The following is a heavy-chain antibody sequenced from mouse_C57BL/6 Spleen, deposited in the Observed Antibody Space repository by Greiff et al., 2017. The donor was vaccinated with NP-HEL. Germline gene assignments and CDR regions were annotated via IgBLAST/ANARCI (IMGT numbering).Heavy chain of an antibody. V-gene: IGHV10-1*01. J-gene: IGHJ1*03. CDR2: IRSKSNNYAT. CDR3: VRHYDYDGDWYFDV. D-gene: IGHD2-4*01. CDR1: GFSFNTYA. Sequence: EVQLVASGGGLVQPKGSLKLSCAASGFSFNTYAMNWVRQAPGKGLEWVARIRSKSNNYATYYADSVKDRFTISRDDSESMLYLQMNNVKTEDTAMYYCVRHYDYDGDWYFDVWGTGTTVTVSS.